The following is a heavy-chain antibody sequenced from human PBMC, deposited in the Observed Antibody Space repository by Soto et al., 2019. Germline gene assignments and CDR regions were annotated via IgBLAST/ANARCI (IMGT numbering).Heavy chain of an antibody. V-gene: IGHV3-48*02. CDR2: ISSSGAAI. CDR1: GFTFSSYS. J-gene: IGHJ1*01. CDR3: AKVKIAAPPPIAH. D-gene: IGHD6-6*01. Sequence: PGGSLRLSCAASGFTFSSYSMNWVRQAPGKGLEWVSYISSSGAAIYYADSVKGRFTISRDNAKNSLYLQMNSLRDEDTAVYYCAKVKIAAPPPIAHWGQGTLLPVSS.